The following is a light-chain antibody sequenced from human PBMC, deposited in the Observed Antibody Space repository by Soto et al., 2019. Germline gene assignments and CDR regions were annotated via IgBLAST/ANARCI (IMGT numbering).Light chain of an antibody. J-gene: IGKJ1*01. CDR3: QQYNSYSQT. V-gene: IGKV4-1*01. Sequence: DIVMTQSPYSLAVSLGERAAIECNSSQIVLYSSNNKNYLAWYQQKPGQPPKLLIYWASTRESGVPDRFSGSGSGTEFTLTISSLQPDDFATYYCQQYNSYSQTFGQGTKVDIK. CDR1: QIVLYSSNNKNY. CDR2: WAS.